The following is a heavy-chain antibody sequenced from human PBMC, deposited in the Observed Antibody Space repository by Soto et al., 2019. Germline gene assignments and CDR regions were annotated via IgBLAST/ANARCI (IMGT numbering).Heavy chain of an antibody. CDR1: GVTFSSYA. D-gene: IGHD3-10*01. J-gene: IGHJ6*02. V-gene: IGHV1-69*13. Sequence: SVKVSCKASGVTFSSYAISWVRQAPGQGLEWMGGIIPIFGTANYAQKFQGRVTITADESTSTAYMELSSLRSEDTAVYYCARDRRITMVRGVISSGMDVWGQGTTVTVSS. CDR3: ARDRRITMVRGVISSGMDV. CDR2: IIPIFGTA.